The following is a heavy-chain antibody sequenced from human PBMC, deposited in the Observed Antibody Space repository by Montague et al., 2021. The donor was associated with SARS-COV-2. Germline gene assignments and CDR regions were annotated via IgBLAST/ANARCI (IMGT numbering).Heavy chain of an antibody. D-gene: IGHD6-19*01. Sequence: SETLSLTCTVSGGSTTSHYWNWIRQSPGKRPEWIGYVYYNGDTKYNPPLQSRATISIDTSENQFSLRLNSVTAADTAVYFCARGWDFDPWGQGRLITVSS. CDR2: VYYNGDT. CDR3: ARGWDFDP. CDR1: GGSTTSHY. J-gene: IGHJ3*01. V-gene: IGHV4-59*08.